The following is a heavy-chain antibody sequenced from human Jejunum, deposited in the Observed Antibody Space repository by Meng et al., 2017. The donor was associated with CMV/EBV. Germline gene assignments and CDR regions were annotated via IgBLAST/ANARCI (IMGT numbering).Heavy chain of an antibody. J-gene: IGHJ4*02. Sequence: LRLSCAASGITVSAEHMTWVRQAAGKGLEWVSLIDTSGSSHYTDSVKGRFSISRDNAKNTVYVQMNSLRAEDTAVYYCANVRLGYWGQGTLVTVSS. CDR1: GITVSAEH. V-gene: IGHV3-66*01. D-gene: IGHD1-26*01. CDR3: ANVRLGY. CDR2: IDTSGSS.